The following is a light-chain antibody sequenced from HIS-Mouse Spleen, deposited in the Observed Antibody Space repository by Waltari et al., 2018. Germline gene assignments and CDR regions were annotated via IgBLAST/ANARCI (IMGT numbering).Light chain of an antibody. J-gene: IGLJ1*01. Sequence: QSALTQPPSASGSPGQSVPISCTGTSSAVGGYTYVSWYQQHPGKAPKLMIYEVSKRPSGVPDRFSGSKSGNTASLTVSGLQAEDEADYYCSSYAGSNNYVFGTGTKVTVL. CDR1: SSAVGGYTY. CDR3: SSYAGSNNYV. V-gene: IGLV2-8*01. CDR2: EVS.